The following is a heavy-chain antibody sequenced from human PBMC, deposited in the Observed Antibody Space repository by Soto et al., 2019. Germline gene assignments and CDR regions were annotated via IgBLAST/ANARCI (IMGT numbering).Heavy chain of an antibody. CDR2: IIPMLTVT. V-gene: IGHV1-69*02. CDR1: GGTFSTYT. Sequence: QVHLEQSGAEVTKPGSSVKVSCKAAGGTFSTYTLIWVRQAPGQGLEWMGRIIPMLTVTNSAQKFQGRVTLTADKSTSTVFMELTSLTSYATAVYYCSIGSWSAETFDVWGQGTMVTVSS. J-gene: IGHJ3*01. CDR3: SIGSWSAETFDV. D-gene: IGHD2-2*01.